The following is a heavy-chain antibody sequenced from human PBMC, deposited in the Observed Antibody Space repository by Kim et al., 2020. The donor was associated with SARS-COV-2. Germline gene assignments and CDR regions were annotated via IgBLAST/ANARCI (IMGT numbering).Heavy chain of an antibody. Sequence: GGSLRLSCAASGFTFTNAWMTWVRQAPGKGLEWLGHIKSKPDGGTTGYAASVKDRFIVSRDDSTKTVFLEMDNLKTEDTAVYFCVADEATPNSGGWPFYFDHWGQGTLVTVSS. CDR3: VADEATPNSGGWPFYFDH. J-gene: IGHJ4*02. CDR1: GFTFTNAW. CDR2: IKSKPDGGTT. D-gene: IGHD2-15*01. V-gene: IGHV3-15*01.